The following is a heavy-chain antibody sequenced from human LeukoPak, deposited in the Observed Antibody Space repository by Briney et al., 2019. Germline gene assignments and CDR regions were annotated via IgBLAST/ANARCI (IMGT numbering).Heavy chain of an antibody. D-gene: IGHD2-15*01. Sequence: PGGSLRLPCAASGFALSSYSMNWVRQAPGKGLEWVSSISSSGSYVFYADSMKGRFTVSRDNSKNSLYLQMNTLRAEDTAVYYCARFPEGSNTWSIDFRGQGTLVSVSS. CDR3: ARFPEGSNTWSIDF. CDR2: ISSSGSYV. CDR1: GFALSSYS. V-gene: IGHV3-21*01. J-gene: IGHJ4*02.